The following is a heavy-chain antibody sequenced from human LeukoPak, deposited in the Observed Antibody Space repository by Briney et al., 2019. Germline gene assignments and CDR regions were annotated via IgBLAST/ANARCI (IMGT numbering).Heavy chain of an antibody. CDR1: GGSISSGDYY. CDR3: ARGINYYDSSGYYYVLDY. D-gene: IGHD3-22*01. CDR2: IYYSGST. J-gene: IGHJ4*02. V-gene: IGHV4-30-4*01. Sequence: SETLSLTCTVSGGSISSGDYYWSWIRQPPGKGLEWIGYIYYSGSTYYNPSLKSRVTISVDTSKNQFSLKLSSVTAADTAVYYCARGINYYDSSGYYYVLDYWGQGTLVTVSS.